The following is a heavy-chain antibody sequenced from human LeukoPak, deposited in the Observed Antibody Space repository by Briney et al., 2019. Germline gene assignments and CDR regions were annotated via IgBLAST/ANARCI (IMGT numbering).Heavy chain of an antibody. J-gene: IGHJ4*02. CDR1: GGSISSISYY. Sequence: PSETLSLTCTISGGSISSISYYWGWIRQPPGKGLEWIGSIYYTGSTYYNPSLKSRVTVSVDTSKNQFSLNLRSVTAADTAVYYCAGRFSGSSELDYWGQGTLVTVSS. CDR2: IYYTGST. V-gene: IGHV4-39*01. CDR3: AGRFSGSSELDY. D-gene: IGHD1-26*01.